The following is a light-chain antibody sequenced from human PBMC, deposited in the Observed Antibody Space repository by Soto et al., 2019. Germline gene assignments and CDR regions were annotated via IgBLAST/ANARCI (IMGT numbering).Light chain of an antibody. Sequence: DIQMTQSPSTLSASVGDRVTITCRAIQSISSWLAWYQQKPGKAPKLLISQASTLEAGVPSRFSGSGSGTEFTLTISSLQHDDFATYYCQQYNTFSEWTFGQGTKVDIK. CDR2: QAS. V-gene: IGKV1-5*03. CDR3: QQYNTFSEWT. J-gene: IGKJ1*01. CDR1: QSISSW.